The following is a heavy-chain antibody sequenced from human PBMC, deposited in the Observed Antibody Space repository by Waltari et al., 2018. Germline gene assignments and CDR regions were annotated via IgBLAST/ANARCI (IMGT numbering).Heavy chain of an antibody. CDR1: GGSISRGRYY. D-gene: IGHD3-10*01. J-gene: IGHJ4*02. V-gene: IGHV4-61*02. CDR2: FCTSGST. Sequence: QVQLQESGPGLVKPSQTLSLTCTVFGGSISRGRYYWRWIRQPAGKGLEWIGHFCTSGSTNYNPSLKSRVAISIDTSKNQFSLKLSSVTAADTAVYYCARGLLWFGELKNFDYWGQGTLVTVSS. CDR3: ARGLLWFGELKNFDY.